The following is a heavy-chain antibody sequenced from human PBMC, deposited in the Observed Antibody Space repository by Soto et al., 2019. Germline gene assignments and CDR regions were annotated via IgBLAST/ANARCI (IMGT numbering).Heavy chain of an antibody. CDR1: GGSISSGGYY. V-gene: IGHV4-31*03. CDR2: VYYSGST. D-gene: IGHD1-26*01. Sequence: SETLSLTCTVSGGSISSGGYYWSWIRQHPGKGLEWIGYVYYSGSTYYNPSLKSRVTISVDTSKNQFSLKLSSVTAADTAVYYCARAVEGATPDYWGQGTLVTVSS. CDR3: ARAVEGATPDY. J-gene: IGHJ4*02.